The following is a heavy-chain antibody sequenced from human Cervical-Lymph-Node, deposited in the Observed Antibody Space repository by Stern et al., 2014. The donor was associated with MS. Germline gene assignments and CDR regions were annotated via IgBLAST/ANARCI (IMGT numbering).Heavy chain of an antibody. CDR3: AREECSGDSCRGMDV. Sequence: VQLVESGGGVVQPGRSLRLSCAASGFTFSDYAMHWVRQAPAKGREWVAVISYDGSNKKYVDSVKGRFTISRDNSKNTLYVQMNSLRAEDTGVYYCAREECSGDSCRGMDVWGQGATVTVSS. CDR1: GFTFSDYA. D-gene: IGHD2-15*01. J-gene: IGHJ6*02. CDR2: ISYDGSNK. V-gene: IGHV3-30*14.